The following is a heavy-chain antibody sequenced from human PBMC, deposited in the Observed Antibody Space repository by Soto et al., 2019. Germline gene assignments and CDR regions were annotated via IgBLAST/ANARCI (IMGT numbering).Heavy chain of an antibody. CDR2: IIPIPGTA. CDR1: GGTFGSYA. D-gene: IGHD2-2*01. J-gene: IGHJ6*02. V-gene: IGHV1-69*01. CDR3: ARSQGSSTSLEIYYYYYYGMDV. Sequence: QVQLVQSGAEVKKPGSSVKVSCKASGGTFGSYAISWVRQAPGQGLEWMGGIIPIPGTANYAQKFQGRVTIAADEYTSTAYMELSSLRSADTAVYYCARSQGSSTSLEIYYYYYYGMDVWGQGTTVTVSS.